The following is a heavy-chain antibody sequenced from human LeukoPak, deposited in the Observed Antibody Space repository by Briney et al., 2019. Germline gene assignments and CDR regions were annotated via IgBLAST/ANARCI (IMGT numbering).Heavy chain of an antibody. V-gene: IGHV3-72*01. D-gene: IGHD2-15*01. CDR1: GFTFSDHY. CDR3: ATSCLFSGASCYLSNDY. CDR2: ARNRAHSYTT. Sequence: PGGSLRLSWVVSGFTFSDHYMDWVRQAPGKGLEWVGRARNRAHSYTTDYAASVKGRFTISRDDSKNSVYLQMNSLKTEDTAVYYCATSCLFSGASCYLSNDYWGQGTLVTVSS. J-gene: IGHJ4*02.